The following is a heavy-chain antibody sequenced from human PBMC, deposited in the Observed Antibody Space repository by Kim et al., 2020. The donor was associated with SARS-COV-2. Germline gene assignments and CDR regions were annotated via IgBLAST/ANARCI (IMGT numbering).Heavy chain of an antibody. CDR2: INHSGSN. Sequence: SETLSLTCAVYGGSFSGYYWSWIRQPPGKGLEWIGEINHSGSNNYNPSLKSRVTISVDTSKNQFSLKLSSVTAADTAVYYCARDYNLDIWGQGTMVTVSS. CDR3: ARDYNLDI. V-gene: IGHV4-34*01. CDR1: GGSFSGYY. J-gene: IGHJ3*02. D-gene: IGHD1-20*01.